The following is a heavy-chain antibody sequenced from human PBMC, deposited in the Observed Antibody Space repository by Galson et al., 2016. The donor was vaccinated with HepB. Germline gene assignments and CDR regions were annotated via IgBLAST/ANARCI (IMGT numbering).Heavy chain of an antibody. CDR2: ISRTSSYI. D-gene: IGHD5-24*01. CDR3: ARDMAGYNWIDF. CDR1: GFNFNTYD. V-gene: IGHV3-21*01. J-gene: IGHJ4*02. Sequence: SLRLSCAASGFNFNTYDMNWVRQAPGKGLEWVSYISRTSSYIYYADSVRGRFTISRDNAKNSLFLQLNSLRAADTAIYYCARDMAGYNWIDFWGLGTLVTVPS.